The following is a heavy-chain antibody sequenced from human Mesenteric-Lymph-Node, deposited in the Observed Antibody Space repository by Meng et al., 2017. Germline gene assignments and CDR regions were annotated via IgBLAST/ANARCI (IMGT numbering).Heavy chain of an antibody. Sequence: ASVKVSCKASGYTFTGYYMHWVRQAPGQGLEYMGIIRPSGGGTSYAQKFQGRVTMTRDTSTSTVYMELSSLRSEDTAVYYCAREPPETYYFDYWGQGTLVTVSS. CDR1: GYTFTGYY. D-gene: IGHD1-14*01. J-gene: IGHJ4*02. CDR3: AREPPETYYFDY. V-gene: IGHV1-46*01. CDR2: IRPSGGGT.